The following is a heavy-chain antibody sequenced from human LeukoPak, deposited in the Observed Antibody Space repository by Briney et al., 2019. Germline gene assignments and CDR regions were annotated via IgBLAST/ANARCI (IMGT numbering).Heavy chain of an antibody. CDR1: GGSISSSSYY. V-gene: IGHV4-39*01. J-gene: IGHJ4*02. CDR2: IYYSGST. CDR3: ARRGSSGWYNYFDY. Sequence: PLETLSLTCTVSGGSISSSSYYWGWIRQPPGKGLEWIGSIYYSGSTYYNPSLKSRVTISVDTSKNQFSLKLSSVTAADTAVYYCARRGSSGWYNYFDYWGQGTLVTVSS. D-gene: IGHD6-19*01.